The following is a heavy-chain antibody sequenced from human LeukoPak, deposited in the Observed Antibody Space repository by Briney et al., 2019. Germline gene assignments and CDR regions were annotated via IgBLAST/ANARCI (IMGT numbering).Heavy chain of an antibody. V-gene: IGHV5-51*01. D-gene: IGHD2-2*01. Sequence: GESLKTSCKGSGYSFTSYWSGWVGQMHGKGLEGLGIIYPGDSDTRYNPSFQGQVTISADKSISTAYLQWSSLKASDTAMYYCARLLGYCSSTSCDPYYYGTDVWGQGTTVTVSS. CDR2: IYPGDSDT. CDR1: GYSFTSYW. CDR3: ARLLGYCSSTSCDPYYYGTDV. J-gene: IGHJ6*02.